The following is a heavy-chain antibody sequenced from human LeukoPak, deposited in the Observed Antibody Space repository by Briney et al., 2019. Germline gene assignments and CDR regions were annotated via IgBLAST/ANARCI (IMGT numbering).Heavy chain of an antibody. Sequence: SQTLSLTCAISGDSVSSNSAAWNWIRQSPSIGLEWLGRTYYRSKWYNDYAVSVKSRITLNPDASKNQFSLQLNSVTPEDTAVYYCARTPKAAAAYYYYGMDVWGQGTTVTVSS. D-gene: IGHD6-13*01. CDR1: GDSVSSNSAA. CDR2: TYYRSKWYN. CDR3: ARTPKAAAAYYYYGMDV. V-gene: IGHV6-1*01. J-gene: IGHJ6*02.